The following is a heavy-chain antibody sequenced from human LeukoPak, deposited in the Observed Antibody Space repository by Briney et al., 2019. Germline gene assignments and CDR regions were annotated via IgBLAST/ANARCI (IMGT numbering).Heavy chain of an antibody. CDR1: GFTFSSCG. J-gene: IGHJ4*02. CDR3: AKDLSPVYYYGSGSYYNSRLAPIDY. D-gene: IGHD3-10*01. V-gene: IGHV3-30*18. CDR2: ISYDGSNK. Sequence: GGSLRLSCAASGFTFSSCGMHWVRQAPGKGLEWVAVISYDGSNKYYADSVKGRFTISRDNSKNTLYLQMNSLRAEDTAVYYCAKDLSPVYYYGSGSYYNSRLAPIDYWGQGTLVTVSS.